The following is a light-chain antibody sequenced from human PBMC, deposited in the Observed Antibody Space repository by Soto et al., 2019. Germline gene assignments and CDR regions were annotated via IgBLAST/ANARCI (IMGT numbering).Light chain of an antibody. CDR1: SSNIGAGYE. Sequence: QCALTQPASVSRGPGRRVPISSTGSSSNIGAGYEVNWYQHLPGAAPKLLIYGNTNRPSGVPDRFSGSKSGTSASLAITGLQAEDEADYYCQSYDSSLSALYVFGTGTKVTVL. CDR3: QSYDSSLSALYV. J-gene: IGLJ1*01. CDR2: GNT. V-gene: IGLV1-40*01.